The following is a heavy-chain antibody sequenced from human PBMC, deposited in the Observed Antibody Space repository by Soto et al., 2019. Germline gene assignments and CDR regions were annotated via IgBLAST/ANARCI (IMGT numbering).Heavy chain of an antibody. D-gene: IGHD3-3*01. J-gene: IGHJ2*01. Sequence: GGSLRLSWAASGFTPSICSKNGVRLAPGKGLEWVSYIMPGSSHIFYADSVKGRITIYRDNDKNSLYLQMNNLRAEDTAIYFFSKNLGPATHTNSYFHGCCRGTLITVYS. CDR2: IMPGSSHI. CDR3: SKNLGPATHTNSYFHG. CDR1: GFTPSICS. V-gene: IGHV3-48*01.